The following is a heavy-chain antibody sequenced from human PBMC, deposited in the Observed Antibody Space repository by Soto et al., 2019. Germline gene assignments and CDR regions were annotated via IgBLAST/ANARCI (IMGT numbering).Heavy chain of an antibody. V-gene: IGHV3-23*01. Sequence: EVQLLESGGGLVQPGGSLRLSCAASGFTFSSYALSWVRQAPGKGLEWVSIISGSGGSTFYTDSVKGRCTISRDNSKNTLYLQMNNLRAEGTAVYYCAKHFDNGCPDYWGQGTLVTVSS. CDR3: AKHFDNGCPDY. J-gene: IGHJ4*02. D-gene: IGHD6-19*01. CDR1: GFTFSSYA. CDR2: ISGSGGST.